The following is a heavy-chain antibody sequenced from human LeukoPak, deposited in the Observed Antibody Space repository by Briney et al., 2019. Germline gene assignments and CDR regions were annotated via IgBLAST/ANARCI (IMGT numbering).Heavy chain of an antibody. Sequence: ASVKVSCKTSGYTFTSYAVHWVRQAPGQRLEWMGWINAGNGNTRYSQKFQGRVTITRDTSASTAYMELSSLRSEDTAVYYCARESPQRSGYSYPHWGQGTLVTVSS. V-gene: IGHV1-3*01. J-gene: IGHJ4*02. CDR3: ARESPQRSGYSYPH. CDR2: INAGNGNT. D-gene: IGHD5-18*01. CDR1: GYTFTSYA.